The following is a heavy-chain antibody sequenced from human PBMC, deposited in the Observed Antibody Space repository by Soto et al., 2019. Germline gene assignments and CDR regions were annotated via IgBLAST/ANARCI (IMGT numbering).Heavy chain of an antibody. V-gene: IGHV4-31*03. CDR2: IYYSGST. J-gene: IGHJ6*02. D-gene: IGHD3-10*01. Sequence: QVQLQESGPGLVKPSQTLSLTCTVSGGSISSGGYYWSWIRQHPGKGLEWIGYIYYSGSTYYNPSLKSRVTISVDASKNQFSLKLSSVTAADTAVYYCARELRFGEDYYGMDVWGQGTTVTVSS. CDR1: GGSISSGGYY. CDR3: ARELRFGEDYYGMDV.